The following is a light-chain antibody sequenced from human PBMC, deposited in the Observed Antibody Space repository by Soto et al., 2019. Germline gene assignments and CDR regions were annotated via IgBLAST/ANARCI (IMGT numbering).Light chain of an antibody. Sequence: DLQLTQSPSSLSASVGDRVTITCRASQSIGTYLHWYQQKPGKAPKLLIYAASSLQSGVPSRFGGSGSGTDFTLTVSSLQPEDFATYYCQQSYTSPPALTFGGGTKVEI. CDR3: QQSYTSPPALT. J-gene: IGKJ4*01. CDR1: QSIGTY. V-gene: IGKV1-39*01. CDR2: AAS.